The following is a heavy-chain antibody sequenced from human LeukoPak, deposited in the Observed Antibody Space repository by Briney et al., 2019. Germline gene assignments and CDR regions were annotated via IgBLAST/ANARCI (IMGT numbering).Heavy chain of an antibody. CDR2: IYYSGST. Sequence: SETLSLTCTVSGGSISSYYWSWIRQPPGKGLEWIGYIYYSGSTNYNPSLKSRVTISVDTSKNQFSLKLSSVTAADTAVYYCARADSSRYPYYFDYWGQGTLVTVSS. CDR1: GGSISSYY. V-gene: IGHV4-59*01. D-gene: IGHD3-22*01. CDR3: ARADSSRYPYYFDY. J-gene: IGHJ4*02.